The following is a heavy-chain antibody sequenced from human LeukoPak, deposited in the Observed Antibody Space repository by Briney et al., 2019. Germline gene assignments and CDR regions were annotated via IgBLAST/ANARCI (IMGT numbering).Heavy chain of an antibody. V-gene: IGHV5-51*01. CDR2: IFPVDSDT. CDR1: GYSFTSYW. Sequence: GESLKISCKGSGYSFTSYWIGWVRQMPGKGLAWTGTIFPVDSDTSYSPSFQGQVPISADKSISTAYLQWSSLKASDTAMYYCARLLPGGGKYYLDYWGQGTLVTVSS. CDR3: ARLLPGGGKYYLDY. D-gene: IGHD3-16*01. J-gene: IGHJ4*02.